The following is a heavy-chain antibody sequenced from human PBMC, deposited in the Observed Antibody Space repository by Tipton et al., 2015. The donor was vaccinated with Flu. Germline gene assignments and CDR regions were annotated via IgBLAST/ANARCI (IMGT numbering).Heavy chain of an antibody. J-gene: IGHJ4*02. V-gene: IGHV3-9*01. CDR1: GFTFDDYA. D-gene: IGHD6-13*01. CDR3: AKAGERRSSWYGGQPLDY. Sequence: RSLRLSCAASGFTFDDYAMHWVRQAPGKGLEWVSGISWNSGSIGYADSVKGRFTISRDNAKNSLYLQMNSLRAEDTALHYCAKAGERRSSWYGGQPLDYWGQGTLVTVSS. CDR2: ISWNSGSI.